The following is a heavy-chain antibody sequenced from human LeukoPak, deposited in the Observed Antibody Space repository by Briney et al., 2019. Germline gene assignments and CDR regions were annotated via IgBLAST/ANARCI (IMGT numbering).Heavy chain of an antibody. CDR1: GFTFSSYA. D-gene: IGHD3-10*01. Sequence: GRSLRLSCAASGFTFSSYAMSWVRHAPGKGLEWVSAIRGSGGSTYYADSVKCRFTISRDNSKNTLYIQMTSLRAEDTAVYYCAKDMVRGVPPLDAFDIWGQGTMVTVSS. CDR2: IRGSGGST. J-gene: IGHJ3*02. V-gene: IGHV3-23*01. CDR3: AKDMVRGVPPLDAFDI.